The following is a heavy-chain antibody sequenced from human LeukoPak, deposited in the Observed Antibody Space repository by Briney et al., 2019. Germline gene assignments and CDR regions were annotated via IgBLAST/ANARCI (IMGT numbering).Heavy chain of an antibody. CDR2: ISGSGGST. Sequence: GGSLRLSCAASGFTFSSYAMSWVRQAPGKGLEWVSAISGSGGSTYYADSVKGRFTISRDNSKNTLYLQMNSLRAEDTAVYYCALHSHPSYDSPIGESFDYWGQGTLVTVSS. CDR1: GFTFSSYA. V-gene: IGHV3-23*01. CDR3: ALHSHPSYDSPIGESFDY. J-gene: IGHJ4*02. D-gene: IGHD3-3*01.